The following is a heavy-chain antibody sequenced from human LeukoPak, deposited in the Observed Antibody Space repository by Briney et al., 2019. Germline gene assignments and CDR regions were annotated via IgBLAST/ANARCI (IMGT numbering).Heavy chain of an antibody. D-gene: IGHD3-3*01. CDR2: ISSSGSTI. J-gene: IGHJ4*02. V-gene: IGHV3-11*04. CDR3: ARAPIDFWSGYYVYYFDY. CDR1: GFTFSDYY. Sequence: GGSLRLSCAASGFTFSDYYMSWLRQAPGKGLEWVSYISSSGSTIYYADSVKGRFTISRDNAKNSPYLQMNSLRAEDTAVYYCARAPIDFWSGYYVYYFDYWGQGTLVTVSS.